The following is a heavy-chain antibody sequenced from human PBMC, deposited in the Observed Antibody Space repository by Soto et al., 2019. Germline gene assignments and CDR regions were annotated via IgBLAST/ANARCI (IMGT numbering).Heavy chain of an antibody. J-gene: IGHJ6*02. CDR1: GFTFSSYA. D-gene: IGHD4-17*01. V-gene: IGHV3-30-3*01. CDR2: ISYDGSNK. Sequence: QVQLVESGGGVVQPGRSLRLSCAASGFTFSSYAMHWVRQAPGKGLEWVAVISYDGSNKYYADSVKGRFTISRDNSKNTLYLQMNSLRAEDTAVYYRAREPLRLYYYYGMDVWGQGTTVTVSS. CDR3: AREPLRLYYYYGMDV.